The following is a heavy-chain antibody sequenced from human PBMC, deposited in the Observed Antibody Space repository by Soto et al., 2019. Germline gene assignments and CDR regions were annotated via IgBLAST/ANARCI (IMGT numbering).Heavy chain of an antibody. CDR3: AKAGTTGTTLLY. CDR2: ISYDGSNK. J-gene: IGHJ4*02. Sequence: HPGGSLRLSCAASGFTFSSYGMHWVRQAPGKGLEWVAVISYDGSNKYYADSVKGRFTISRDNSKNTLYLQMNSLRAEDTAVYYCAKAGTTGTTLLYWGQGTLVTVSS. V-gene: IGHV3-30*18. D-gene: IGHD1-1*01. CDR1: GFTFSSYG.